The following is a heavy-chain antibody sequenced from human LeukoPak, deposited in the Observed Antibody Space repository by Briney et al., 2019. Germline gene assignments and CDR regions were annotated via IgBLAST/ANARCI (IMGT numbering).Heavy chain of an antibody. CDR2: ISGSGGST. J-gene: IGHJ3*02. D-gene: IGHD3-10*01. CDR3: AKDHYKLSVAANDAFDI. V-gene: IGHV3-23*01. CDR1: GFTFSSYA. Sequence: GGSLRLSCAASGFTFSSYAMSWVRQAPGKGLEWVSAISGSGGSTYYADSVKGRFTISRDNSNHTLYLQMNSLRAEDTAVYYCAKDHYKLSVAANDAFDIWGQGTMVTVFS.